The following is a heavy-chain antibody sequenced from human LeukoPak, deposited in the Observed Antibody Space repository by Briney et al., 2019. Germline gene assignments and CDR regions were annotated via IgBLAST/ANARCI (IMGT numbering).Heavy chain of an antibody. Sequence: GGSLRLSCTASGFTFSNYATSWVRQAPGKGLEWVSGISGSGGSTHYANSVKGRFTISRDNSKNKVYLQMNSLRAEDTAIYYCAKDGSATGYYFDNWGQGTLVTVSS. CDR1: GFTFSNYA. V-gene: IGHV3-23*01. D-gene: IGHD6-19*01. J-gene: IGHJ4*02. CDR2: ISGSGGST. CDR3: AKDGSATGYYFDN.